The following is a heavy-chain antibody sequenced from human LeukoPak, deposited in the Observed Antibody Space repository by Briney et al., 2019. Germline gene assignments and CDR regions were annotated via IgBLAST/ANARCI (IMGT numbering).Heavy chain of an antibody. J-gene: IGHJ4*02. CDR2: ISKSGTYI. CDR1: GFTFRDYT. V-gene: IGHV3-21*01. Sequence: GGSLRLSCAASGFTFRDYTMNWVRQAPGKGLEWGSAISKSGTYIKYADSVKGRFTVSRDNAKNSLFLQMNSLRVEDTAVYYCAREVVIVVEPAANTIDYWGQGTRVTVSS. D-gene: IGHD2-2*01. CDR3: AREVVIVVEPAANTIDY.